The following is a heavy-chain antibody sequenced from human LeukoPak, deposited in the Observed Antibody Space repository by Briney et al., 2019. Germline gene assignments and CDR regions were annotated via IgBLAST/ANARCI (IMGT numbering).Heavy chain of an antibody. CDR1: GFTFSNYA. CDR3: AKDSDTPGCFDY. Sequence: PGGSPRLSCAASGFTFSNYAMNWVRQAPGKGLEWVSSITGSGSVTNYADSVKGRFAISRVNSKNTVYLQMTSLRADDTAIYFCAKDSDTPGCFDYWGQGTPVTVSS. J-gene: IGHJ4*02. V-gene: IGHV3-23*01. D-gene: IGHD2-2*02. CDR2: ITGSGSVT.